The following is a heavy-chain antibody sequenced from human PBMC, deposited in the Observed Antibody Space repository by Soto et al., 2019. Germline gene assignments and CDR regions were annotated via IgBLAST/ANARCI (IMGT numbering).Heavy chain of an antibody. CDR3: ARDLGTAMVN. CDR2: GIA. D-gene: IGHD5-18*01. J-gene: IGHJ4*02. Sequence: GIANYAQKFQGRVTITADKSTRTAYMELSSLRSEDTAVYYCARDLGTAMVNWGQGTLVTVSS. V-gene: IGHV1-69*04.